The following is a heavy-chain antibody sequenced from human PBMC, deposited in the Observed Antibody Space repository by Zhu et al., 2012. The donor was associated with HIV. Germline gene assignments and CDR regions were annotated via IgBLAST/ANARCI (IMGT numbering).Heavy chain of an antibody. V-gene: IGHV4-39*01. CDR2: IYYSGSN. CDR1: GGSISSSSYY. J-gene: IGHJ3*02. CDR3: ARFYDTPRSGYYYRDAFDI. Sequence: QVQLQESGPGLVKPSETLSLTCTVSGGSISSSSYYWGWIRQPPGKGLEWIGSIYYSGSNYYNPSLKSRVTISVDTSKNQFSLKLSSVTAADTAVYYCARFYDTPRSGYYYRDAFDIWGQGTMVTVSS. D-gene: IGHD3-22*01.